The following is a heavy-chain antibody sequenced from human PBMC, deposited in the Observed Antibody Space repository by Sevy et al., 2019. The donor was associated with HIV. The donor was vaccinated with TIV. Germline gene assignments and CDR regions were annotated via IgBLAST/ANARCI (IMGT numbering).Heavy chain of an antibody. V-gene: IGHV3-30*04. D-gene: IGHD5-18*01. J-gene: IGHJ4*02. Sequence: GGSLRLSCAASGFSFGSYAMHWVRQAPGKGLEWVAIIPHDGMNEYYADSVKGRFTISRDNSKNTVSLQMHGLNTEDTAVYYCARDHSSYGCLRFDHWGQGTLVTVSS. CDR3: ARDHSSYGCLRFDH. CDR1: GFSFGSYA. CDR2: IPHDGMNE.